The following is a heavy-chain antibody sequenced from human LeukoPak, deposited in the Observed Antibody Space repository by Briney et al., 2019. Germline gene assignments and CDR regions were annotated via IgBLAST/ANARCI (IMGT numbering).Heavy chain of an antibody. J-gene: IGHJ6*03. Sequence: GGSLRLSCAASGFTLSTYNMKWVRQAPRKGLEWVSNINWNTNNIGYADSVRGRFTISRDNAKNSLYLQMNSLRAEDTAVYYCARVMEYYYYYMDVWGKGTTVTISS. CDR1: GFTLSTYN. V-gene: IGHV3-48*04. CDR2: INWNTNNI. CDR3: ARVMEYYYYYMDV. D-gene: IGHD3-10*01.